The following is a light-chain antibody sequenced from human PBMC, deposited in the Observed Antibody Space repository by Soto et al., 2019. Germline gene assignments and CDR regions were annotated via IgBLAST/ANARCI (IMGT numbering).Light chain of an antibody. CDR1: SSDVGSYNL. J-gene: IGLJ2*01. CDR3: CSYAGSTSV. CDR2: DGS. V-gene: IGLV2-23*01. Sequence: QSALTQPASVSASPGQSITISCTGTSSDVGSYNLVSWYQQHPGKAPKLMIYDGSKRPSGVSNRFSGSKSGNTASLTSSGLQAEDEADYYCCSYAGSTSVFGGGTKLTVL.